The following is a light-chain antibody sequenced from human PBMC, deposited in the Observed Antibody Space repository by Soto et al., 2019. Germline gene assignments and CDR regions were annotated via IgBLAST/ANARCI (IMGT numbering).Light chain of an antibody. CDR1: SSNIGAGYN. CDR2: GNS. V-gene: IGLV1-40*01. CDR3: QSYDASLSGWV. J-gene: IGLJ3*02. Sequence: QSVLTQPPSVSGAPGQRVTISCTGSSSNIGAGYNVHWYQHLPGTAPKLLIFGNSNRPSGVPDRFSGSKSGTSASLAIPGLQAEDEADYYCQSYDASLSGWVFGGGTKLTVL.